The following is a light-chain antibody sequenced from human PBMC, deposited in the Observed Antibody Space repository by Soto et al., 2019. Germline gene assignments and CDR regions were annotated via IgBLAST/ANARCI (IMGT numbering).Light chain of an antibody. CDR2: GYI. V-gene: IGLV1-40*01. J-gene: IGLJ2*01. Sequence: QLVLTQPPSVSGAPGQRVTISCTGSSSNIGARYDVHWYQLLPGTAPKLLIYGYINRPSGVPDRFSGSNSGNTATLTISGTQAMDEADYYCQAWDSSTVVFGGGTKVTVL. CDR1: SSNIGARYD. CDR3: QAWDSSTVV.